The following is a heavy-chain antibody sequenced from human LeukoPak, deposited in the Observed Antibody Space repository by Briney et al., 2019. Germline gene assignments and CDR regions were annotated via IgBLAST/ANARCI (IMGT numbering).Heavy chain of an antibody. Sequence: SETLSLTCAVYSESFSGYSYIWIRQSPGKGLDWIGKINHSGSTNYNPSLKSRVTISIDTTKNQFSLKVNSVTAADTAVYYCARGPDGYCPSASCQHYFDRWGQGTLVTVSS. CDR1: SESFSGYS. J-gene: IGHJ4*02. D-gene: IGHD2-2*03. V-gene: IGHV4-34*01. CDR2: INHSGST. CDR3: ARGPDGYCPSASCQHYFDR.